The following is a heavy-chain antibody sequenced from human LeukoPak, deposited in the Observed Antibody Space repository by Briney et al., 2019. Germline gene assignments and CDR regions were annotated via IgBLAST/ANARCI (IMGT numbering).Heavy chain of an antibody. V-gene: IGHV3-23*01. Sequence: PGGSLRLSCAASGFTFSSYAINWVRQAPGKGLEWVSAIRVGGETYYADSVKGRFTISRDNSDNTVYLQMNSLRAEDTAVYYCARVGYYYDSSGYYSDYWGQGTLVTVSS. CDR1: GFTFSSYA. D-gene: IGHD3-22*01. J-gene: IGHJ4*02. CDR3: ARVGYYYDSSGYYSDY. CDR2: IRVGGET.